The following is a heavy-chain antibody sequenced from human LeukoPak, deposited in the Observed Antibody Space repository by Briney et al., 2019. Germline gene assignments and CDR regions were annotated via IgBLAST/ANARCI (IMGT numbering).Heavy chain of an antibody. V-gene: IGHV3-23*01. J-gene: IGHJ4*02. CDR2: ISGSVDNT. Sequence: PGGSLRLSWAAAGFTFSSVCMSWVRQAPGKGLEWVSAISGSVDNTYYADSGKGWFTISRENSKHTLYLKMNSLRAEDTAVYYCAKGPRAMEHSPPMFDYWGQGTLVTVSS. CDR3: AKGPRAMEHSPPMFDY. D-gene: IGHD1/OR15-1a*01. CDR1: GFTFSSVC.